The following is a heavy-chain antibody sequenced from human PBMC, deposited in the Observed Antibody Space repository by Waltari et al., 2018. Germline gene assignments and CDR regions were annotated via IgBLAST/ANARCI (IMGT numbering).Heavy chain of an antibody. CDR3: IRPFEMGID. J-gene: IGHJ4*02. Sequence: EVQLVESGGALVQPGGSLKLSCAASGLIISDYAIHWVRQASGKGLEWVGRIRSRFKGDATAYGESVQGRFTISRDDSKNTVYLEMNSLKTDDTAVYYCIRPFEMGIDWGQGTLVTVSS. D-gene: IGHD7-27*01. V-gene: IGHV3-73*01. CDR1: GLIISDYA. CDR2: IRSRFKGDAT.